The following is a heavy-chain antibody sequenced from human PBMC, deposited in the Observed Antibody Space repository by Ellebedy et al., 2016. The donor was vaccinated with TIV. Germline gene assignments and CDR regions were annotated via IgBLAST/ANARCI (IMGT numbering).Heavy chain of an antibody. Sequence: GESLKISCAASGFTVSSNYMSWVRQAPGKGLEWVSVIYSGGSTYYADSMKGRFTISRDNAKNSLYLQMNSLRAEDTAVYYCARVDIVGATYFDYWGQGTLVTVSS. CDR2: IYSGGST. CDR3: ARVDIVGATYFDY. V-gene: IGHV3-53*01. CDR1: GFTVSSNY. J-gene: IGHJ4*02. D-gene: IGHD1-26*01.